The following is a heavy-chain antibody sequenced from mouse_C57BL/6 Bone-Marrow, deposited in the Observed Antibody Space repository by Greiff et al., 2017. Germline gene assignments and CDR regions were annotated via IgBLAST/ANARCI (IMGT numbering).Heavy chain of an antibody. CDR2: ISSGGSYT. J-gene: IGHJ4*01. Sequence: EVMLVESGGDLVKPGGSLKLSCAASGFTFSSYGMSWVRQTPDKRLEWVATISSGGSYTYYPDSVQGRFTISRDNAKNTLYLQMSSLKSEDTAMYYCARQTVVHYYAMDYWGQGTSVTVAS. D-gene: IGHD1-1*01. CDR1: GFTFSSYG. CDR3: ARQTVVHYYAMDY. V-gene: IGHV5-6*01.